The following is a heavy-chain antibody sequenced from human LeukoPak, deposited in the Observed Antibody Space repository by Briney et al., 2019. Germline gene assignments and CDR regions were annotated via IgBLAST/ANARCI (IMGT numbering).Heavy chain of an antibody. D-gene: IGHD6-13*01. CDR1: GGSFSGYY. Sequence: RASETLSLTCAVYGGSFSGYYWSWIRQPPGKGLEWIGEINHRGSTNYNPSLKSRVTISVDTSKSQFSLKLSSVTAADTAVYYCARSRGSSWPNYYYFDHWGQGTLVTVSS. J-gene: IGHJ4*02. CDR2: INHRGST. V-gene: IGHV4-34*01. CDR3: ARSRGSSWPNYYYFDH.